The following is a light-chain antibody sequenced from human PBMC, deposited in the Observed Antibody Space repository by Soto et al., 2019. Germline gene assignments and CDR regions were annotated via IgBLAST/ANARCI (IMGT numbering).Light chain of an antibody. CDR2: DAS. V-gene: IGKV1-5*01. Sequence: DFQMTQSPSTLSASVGDRVTITCRASQNIRSRLAWFQQKPGKAPKLLIYDASSLESGVPQRFSGSGSGTEFPLTFSSLQTDDFSTYSCQQYHSYWTFGQGTKVE. J-gene: IGKJ1*01. CDR3: QQYHSYWT. CDR1: QNIRSR.